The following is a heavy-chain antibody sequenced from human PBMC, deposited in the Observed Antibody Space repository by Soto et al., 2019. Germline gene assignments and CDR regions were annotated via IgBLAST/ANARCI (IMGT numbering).Heavy chain of an antibody. CDR3: AHSQGFGELRY. CDR1: GFSISTNGVG. D-gene: IGHD3-10*01. J-gene: IGHJ4*02. V-gene: IGHV2-5*01. Sequence: QITLKESGPTLVKSTQTLTLTCTFSGFSISTNGVGVGWIRQPPGKALEWLALIYWNDDKLYSPSLKSRLTITKDTSKNPGGLTMTNMDPVDTATYSGAHSQGFGELRYWGQGTLVTVSS. CDR2: IYWNDDK.